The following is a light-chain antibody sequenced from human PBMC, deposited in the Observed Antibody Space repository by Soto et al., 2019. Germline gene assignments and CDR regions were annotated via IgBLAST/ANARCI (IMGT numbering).Light chain of an antibody. V-gene: IGKV3-15*01. CDR3: QQYDDWPFT. CDR2: SAS. Sequence: EIVMTQSPATLSVSPGERATLSCRASQSVRSNLAWHQQKPGQAPRLLISSASIRATGIPARFSGSGSGTDITLTISSLQSEDFAIYYCQQYDDWPFTFGQGTKLEIK. J-gene: IGKJ2*01. CDR1: QSVRSN.